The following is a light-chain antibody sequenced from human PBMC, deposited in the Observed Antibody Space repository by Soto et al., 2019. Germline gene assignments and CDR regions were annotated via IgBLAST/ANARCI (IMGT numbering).Light chain of an antibody. CDR1: SSDLAIYNY. V-gene: IGLV2-14*01. CDR3: SSYAGSNNLYV. J-gene: IGLJ1*01. CDR2: QVT. Sequence: QSVLTQPASVSGSPGQSITICCTGTSSDLAIYNYVSWYQQQPGKAPKLMIYQVTNRPSGVSNRFSGSRSGNTASLTVSGLQADDEADYYCSSYAGSNNLYVFGTGTKVTVL.